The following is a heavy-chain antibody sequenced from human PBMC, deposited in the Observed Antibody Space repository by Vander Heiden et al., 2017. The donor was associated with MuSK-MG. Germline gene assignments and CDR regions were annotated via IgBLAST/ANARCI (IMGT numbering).Heavy chain of an antibody. CDR2: INHSGST. CDR1: GGSFSGYY. V-gene: IGHV4-34*01. Sequence: QVQLQQWGAGLLKPSETLSLTCAVYGGSFSGYYWSWIRQPPGKGLEWIGEINHSGSTNYNPSLKSRVTISVDTSKNQFSLKLSSVTAADTAVYYCARGYGSGSYYNYPYSLLSMYGMDVWGQGTTVTVSS. J-gene: IGHJ6*02. CDR3: ARGYGSGSYYNYPYSLLSMYGMDV. D-gene: IGHD3-10*01.